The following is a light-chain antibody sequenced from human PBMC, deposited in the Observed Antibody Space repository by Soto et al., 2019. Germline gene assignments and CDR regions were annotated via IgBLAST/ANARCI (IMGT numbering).Light chain of an antibody. J-gene: IGKJ5*01. CDR1: QSVSSY. Sequence: EIVLTQSPATLSLSPGEGATLSCRTSQSVSSYLAWYQQKPGQALRLLIYDTSNRATGIPARFSGSGSGTDFTLTISSLEPEDFAIYYCQQRSNWITFGQGTRLEIE. V-gene: IGKV3-11*01. CDR2: DTS. CDR3: QQRSNWIT.